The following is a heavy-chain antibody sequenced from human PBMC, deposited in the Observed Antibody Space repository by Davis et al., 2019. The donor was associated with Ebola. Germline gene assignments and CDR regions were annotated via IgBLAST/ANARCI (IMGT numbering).Heavy chain of an antibody. CDR3: ARGGIQLWFEYYHYYGMDV. D-gene: IGHD5-18*01. J-gene: IGHJ6*02. CDR2: INHSGST. Sequence: MPSETLSLTCAVSGGSFSGYYWSWIRRPPGKGLEWIGEINHSGSTNYNPSLKSRVTISVDTSKNQFSLKLSSVTAADTAVYYCARGGIQLWFEYYHYYGMDVWGQGTTVTVSS. CDR1: GGSFSGYY. V-gene: IGHV4-34*01.